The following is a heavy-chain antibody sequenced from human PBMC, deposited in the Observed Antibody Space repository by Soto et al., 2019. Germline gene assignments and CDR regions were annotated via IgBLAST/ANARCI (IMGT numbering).Heavy chain of an antibody. CDR1: GGSISSSNW. V-gene: IGHV4-4*02. CDR3: ARGLNTLVTTTYYFDY. D-gene: IGHD4-17*01. CDR2: IYHSGST. J-gene: IGHJ4*02. Sequence: QVQLQESGPGLVKPSGTLSLTCAVSGGSISSSNWWSWVRQPPGKGLEWIGEIYHSGSTNYNPSLKSRVTTSVDKSKNQFSLKLSSVTAADTAVYYCARGLNTLVTTTYYFDYWGQGTLVTVSS.